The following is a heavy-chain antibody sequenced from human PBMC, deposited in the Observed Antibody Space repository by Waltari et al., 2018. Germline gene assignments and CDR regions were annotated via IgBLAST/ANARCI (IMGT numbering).Heavy chain of an antibody. J-gene: IGHJ4*02. CDR1: GYSISSGYY. CDR3: AIQLEYSSPDRFDY. Sequence: QVQLQESGPGLVKPSETLSLTCAVSGYSISSGYYWGWIRQPPGKGLEWMGSICHSGGTCDNPARKSRVTISVDTSKNAFSLKRSSVTAADTAVYYCAIQLEYSSPDRFDYWGEGTLVTVSS. V-gene: IGHV4-38-2*01. D-gene: IGHD6-6*01. CDR2: ICHSGGT.